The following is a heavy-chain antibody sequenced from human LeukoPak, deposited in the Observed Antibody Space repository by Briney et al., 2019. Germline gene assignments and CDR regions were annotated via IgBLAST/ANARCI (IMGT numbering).Heavy chain of an antibody. J-gene: IGHJ4*02. CDR1: GFTFSSYG. D-gene: IGHD3-3*01. CDR2: IRYDGSDK. Sequence: PGGSLRLSCAASGFTFSSYGMHWVRQGPGKGLEWMALIRYDGSDKYYADFVKGRFTISRDNSKNILYMQMNSLRAEDTAVYYCAKGQLFGDYWGQGTLVTVSS. V-gene: IGHV3-30*02. CDR3: AKGQLFGDY.